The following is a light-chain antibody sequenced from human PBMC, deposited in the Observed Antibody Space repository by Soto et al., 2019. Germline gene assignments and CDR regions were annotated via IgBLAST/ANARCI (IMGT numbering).Light chain of an antibody. J-gene: IGLJ1*01. Sequence: QSVLTQPASVSGSPGQSITISCTGTSSDVGGYSYVSWYQQHPGKAPKFMIYDVSNRPSGVSNRFSGSKSGNTASLTISGLQAEDAADYYCCSYTTSNTRQIVFGTGTRSPS. V-gene: IGLV2-14*01. CDR2: DVS. CDR1: SSDVGGYSY. CDR3: CSYTTSNTRQIV.